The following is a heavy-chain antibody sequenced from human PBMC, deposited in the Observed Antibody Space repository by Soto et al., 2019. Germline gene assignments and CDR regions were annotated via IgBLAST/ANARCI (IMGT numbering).Heavy chain of an antibody. D-gene: IGHD2-2*01. V-gene: IGHV3-23*01. J-gene: IGHJ4*02. CDR2: ISVSGGST. Sequence: GGSLRRSCAASRFTFSSYAMCWVRQAPGKGLEWVSSISVSGGSTYYADSVKGRFTISRDNSKNTLYLQMDSLRAEDTAVYYCAKDGYSITRNKPLDYWGQGTLVTVSS. CDR1: RFTFSSYA. CDR3: AKDGYSITRNKPLDY.